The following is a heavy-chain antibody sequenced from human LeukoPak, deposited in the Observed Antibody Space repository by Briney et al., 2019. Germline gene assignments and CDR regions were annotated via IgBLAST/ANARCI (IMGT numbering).Heavy chain of an antibody. CDR1: GFTFSRYA. CDR2: ISYNGSNK. D-gene: IGHD6-19*01. CDR3: ARDLSPYSSGWYVTYYYYGMDV. V-gene: IGHV3-30-3*01. Sequence: GGSLRLSCAASGFTFSRYAMHWVRQAPGKGLEWVAVISYNGSNKYYADSVKGRFTTSRDNSKNTLYLQMNSLKAEATAVYYCARDLSPYSSGWYVTYYYYGMDVWGQGTTVTVSS. J-gene: IGHJ6*02.